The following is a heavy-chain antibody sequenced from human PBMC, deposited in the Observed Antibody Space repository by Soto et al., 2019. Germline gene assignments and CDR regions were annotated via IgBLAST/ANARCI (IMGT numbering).Heavy chain of an antibody. V-gene: IGHV1-46*01. J-gene: IGHJ5*02. D-gene: IGHD6-13*01. CDR3: ARDLAAGDL. CDR2: INPMGGST. Sequence: ASVKVSCKASGYTFINYYIHWVRQAPGQGLEWMAIINPMGGSTNYAQEFQGRVTLTSDTSTSTVYMELSSLRFEVTALFYCARDLAAGDLWGQGTLVTVS. CDR1: GYTFINYY.